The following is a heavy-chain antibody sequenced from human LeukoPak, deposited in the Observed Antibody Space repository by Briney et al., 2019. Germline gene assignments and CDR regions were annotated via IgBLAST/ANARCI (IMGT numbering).Heavy chain of an antibody. D-gene: IGHD5-24*01. V-gene: IGHV4-59*01. Sequence: SETLSLTCTVSGGSISSYYWSWIRQPPRKGLEWIGYIYYSGSTNYNPSLKSRVTISVDTSKNQFSLKLSSVTAADTAVYYCARDRGYGYIDAFDIWGQGTMVTVSS. J-gene: IGHJ3*02. CDR2: IYYSGST. CDR1: GGSISSYY. CDR3: ARDRGYGYIDAFDI.